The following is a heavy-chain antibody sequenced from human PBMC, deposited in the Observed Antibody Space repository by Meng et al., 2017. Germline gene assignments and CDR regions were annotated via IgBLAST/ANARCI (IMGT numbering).Heavy chain of an antibody. CDR1: GGSFSGYY. J-gene: IGHJ4*02. CDR2: INHSGST. V-gene: IGHV4-34*01. D-gene: IGHD2-15*01. Sequence: QVQLQQWGAGLLKPSETLSLTCPVYGGSFSGYYWSWIRQPPGKGLEWIGEINHSGSTNYNPSLKSRVTISVDTSKNQFSLKLSSVTAADTAVYYCACPAKLGYCSGGSCYSFENWGQGTLVTVSS. CDR3: ACPAKLGYCSGGSCYSFEN.